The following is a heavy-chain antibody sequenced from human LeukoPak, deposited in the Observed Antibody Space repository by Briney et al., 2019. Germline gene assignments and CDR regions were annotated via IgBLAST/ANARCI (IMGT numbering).Heavy chain of an antibody. D-gene: IGHD6-19*01. CDR3: ARRGIAVAGTLPLIDY. Sequence: ASVKVSCKASGYTFTSYYMHWVRQAPGQGLEWMGRINPNSGGTNYAQKFQGRVTMTRDTSISTAYMELSRLRSDDTAVYYCARRGIAVAGTLPLIDYWGQGTLVTVSS. J-gene: IGHJ4*02. V-gene: IGHV1-2*06. CDR1: GYTFTSYY. CDR2: INPNSGGT.